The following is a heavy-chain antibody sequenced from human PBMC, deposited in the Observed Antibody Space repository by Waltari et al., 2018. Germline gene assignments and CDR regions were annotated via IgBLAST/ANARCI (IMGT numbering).Heavy chain of an antibody. D-gene: IGHD1-1*01. Sequence: EVQLVESGGGLVKPGGSLRLSCIASGFPFGAYGRNWVRQAPGKGLEWVSSISKDSIYIFYADSVKGRFTISRDNAKNSLYLQMDSLRAEDTAVYYCARGGAFSGNCLDYWGQGAPVTVSS. CDR3: ARGGAFSGNCLDY. J-gene: IGHJ4*02. CDR2: ISKDSIYI. V-gene: IGHV3-21*06. CDR1: GFPFGAYG.